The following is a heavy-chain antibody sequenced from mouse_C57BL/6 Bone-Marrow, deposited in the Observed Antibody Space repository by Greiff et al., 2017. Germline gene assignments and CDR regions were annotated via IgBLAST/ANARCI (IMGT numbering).Heavy chain of an antibody. J-gene: IGHJ2*01. V-gene: IGHV1-64*01. D-gene: IGHD2-3*01. CDR1: GYTFTSYW. Sequence: VPLQQSGAELVKPGASVKLSCTASGYTFTSYWMPWVQQRPGQGLEWIGMIPPHSGSTYYNETFQSKATLSVDKSSSPAYMQLSSLTSEDSAVYYCAREGDGYYFDYWGQGTTLTVSS. CDR3: AREGDGYYFDY. CDR2: IPPHSGST.